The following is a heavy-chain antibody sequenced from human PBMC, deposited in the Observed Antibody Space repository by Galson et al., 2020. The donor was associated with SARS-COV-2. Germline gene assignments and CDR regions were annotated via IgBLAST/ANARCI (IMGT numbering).Heavy chain of an antibody. CDR3: ARWSGEVRDGGNLSP. CDR1: GYRFTDYW. D-gene: IGHD2-15*01. Sequence: GESLKISCKGSGYRFTDYWIAWVRQMPGKGLECMGIIYPGDSDSRYSPSFQGQVTISADVSSSTAYLQWSTLKASDTAMYYCARWSGEVRDGGNLSPWGQGTLVTVSS. CDR2: IYPGDSDS. V-gene: IGHV5-51*01. J-gene: IGHJ5*02.